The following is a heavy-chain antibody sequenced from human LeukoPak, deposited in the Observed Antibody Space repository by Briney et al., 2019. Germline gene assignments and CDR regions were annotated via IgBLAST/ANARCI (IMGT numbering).Heavy chain of an antibody. D-gene: IGHD3-10*01. CDR1: GFTFSSFG. J-gene: IGHJ4*02. CDR2: ISGSGGAT. Sequence: GGSLRLSCAASGFTFSSFGMNWVRQAPGKGLEWVSAISGSGGATYYTDSVKGRFTISRDNSKNTVYLQMNRLRAEDTAVYYCAKEHNYYGSGSWDYDYWGQGTLVTVSS. CDR3: AKEHNYYGSGSWDYDY. V-gene: IGHV3-23*01.